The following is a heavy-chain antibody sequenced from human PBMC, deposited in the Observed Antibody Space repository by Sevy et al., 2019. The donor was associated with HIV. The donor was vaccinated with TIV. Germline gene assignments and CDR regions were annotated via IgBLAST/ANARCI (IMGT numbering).Heavy chain of an antibody. D-gene: IGHD6-13*01. CDR1: GFTFDDYA. V-gene: IGHV3-9*01. Sequence: GGSLRLSCAASGFTFDDYAMHWVRQAPGKGLERVSGISWNSGSIGYADSVKGRFTISRDNAKNSLYLQMNSLRAEDTALYYCAKGLAAAGTDGDYYYYYGMDVWGQGTTVTVSS. CDR3: AKGLAAAGTDGDYYYYYGMDV. CDR2: ISWNSGSI. J-gene: IGHJ6*02.